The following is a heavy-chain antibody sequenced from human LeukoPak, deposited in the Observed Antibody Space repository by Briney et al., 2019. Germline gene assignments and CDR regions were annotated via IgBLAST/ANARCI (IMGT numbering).Heavy chain of an antibody. CDR1: GYIFANYW. J-gene: IGHJ3*02. CDR2: IYPGDSLT. D-gene: IGHD2-15*01. CDR3: ARPLRDGSYDAFDI. V-gene: IGHV5-51*01. Sequence: GESLKISCKGSGYIFANYWIGWVRQMPGKGLEWMGIIYPGDSLTRYSPSFQGHVTISADRSITTAYLQWSSLTAADTAMYYCARPLRDGSYDAFDIWGQGTRVTVSS.